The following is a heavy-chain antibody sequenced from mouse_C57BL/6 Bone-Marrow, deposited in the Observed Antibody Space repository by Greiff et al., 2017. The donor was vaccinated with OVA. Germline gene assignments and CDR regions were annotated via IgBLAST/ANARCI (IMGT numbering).Heavy chain of an antibody. J-gene: IGHJ4*01. CDR2: IHPNSGST. V-gene: IGHV1-64*01. CDR3: ARDGYYDEAMDY. D-gene: IGHD2-4*01. Sequence: QVQLKQPGAELVKPGASVKLSCKASGYTFTSYWMHWVKQRPGQGLEWIGMIHPNSGSTNYNEKFKSKATLTVDKSSSTAYMQLSSLTSEDSAVYYCARDGYYDEAMDYWGQGTSVTVSS. CDR1: GYTFTSYW.